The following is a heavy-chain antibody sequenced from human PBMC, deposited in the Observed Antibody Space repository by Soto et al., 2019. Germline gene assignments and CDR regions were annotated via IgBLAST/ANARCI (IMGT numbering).Heavy chain of an antibody. V-gene: IGHV4-39*01. CDR2: IYYTGRT. J-gene: IGHJ4*02. Sequence: QLQLQESGPGLVKPSETLSLTCTVSGGSISSSSYYWGWFRQPPGRGLEWIGNIYYTGRTYYNPSLPSRLXXXVXXSKNQFSLKLRSVTAADTAVYCCASSASTITRIDYWGPGTLVTVSS. D-gene: IGHD5-12*01. CDR1: GGSISSSSYY. CDR3: ASSASTITRIDY.